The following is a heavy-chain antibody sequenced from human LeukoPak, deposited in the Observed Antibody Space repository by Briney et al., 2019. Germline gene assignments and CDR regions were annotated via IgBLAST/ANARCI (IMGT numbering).Heavy chain of an antibody. CDR3: ASTDSSSSHSPQTDY. Sequence: GGSLRLSCAASGFTFSSYSMNWVRQAPGKGLEWVSSISSSSSYIYYADSVKGRFTISRDNAKNSLYLQMNSLRAEDTAVYYCASTDSSSSHSPQTDYWGQGTLVTVSS. CDR2: ISSSSSYI. V-gene: IGHV3-21*01. J-gene: IGHJ4*02. D-gene: IGHD6-6*01. CDR1: GFTFSSYS.